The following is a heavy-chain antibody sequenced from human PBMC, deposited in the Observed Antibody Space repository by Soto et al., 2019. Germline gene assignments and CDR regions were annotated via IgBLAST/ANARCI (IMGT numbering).Heavy chain of an antibody. J-gene: IGHJ3*02. D-gene: IGHD4-17*01. CDR3: ASEGTVPDAFDI. V-gene: IGHV1-46*03. CDR2: INPSGDST. CDR1: GYTFTSYY. Sequence: ASVKVSCKASGYTFTSYYMHWVRQAPGQGLEWMGIINPSGDSTTYAQKFQGRVTMTRDTSTSTVYMELSSLRSEDTALYYCASEGTVPDAFDIWGQGTMVTGSS.